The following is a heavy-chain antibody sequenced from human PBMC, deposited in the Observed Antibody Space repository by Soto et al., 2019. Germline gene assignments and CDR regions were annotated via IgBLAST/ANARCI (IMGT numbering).Heavy chain of an antibody. CDR1: GFTFSSYG. Sequence: GGSLRLSCAASGFTFSSYGMHWVRQAPGKGLEWVAVISYDGSNKYYADSVKGRFTISRDNSKNTLYLQMNSLRAEDTAVYYCAKRELLRYSSGWHLDYWGQGTLVTVSS. CDR3: AKRELLRYSSGWHLDY. CDR2: ISYDGSNK. J-gene: IGHJ4*02. D-gene: IGHD6-19*01. V-gene: IGHV3-30*18.